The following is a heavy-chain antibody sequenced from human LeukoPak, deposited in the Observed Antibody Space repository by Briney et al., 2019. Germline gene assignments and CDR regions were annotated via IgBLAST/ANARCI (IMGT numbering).Heavy chain of an antibody. CDR3: TRRAYDYGDYGAFDI. Sequence: PSETLSLTCTVSGGSISSDYWSWIRQPPGKGLEWIGNIYYSGSTYYNPSLKSRVTISVDTSKNQFSLKLNSVTAADTAVYYCTRRAYDYGDYGAFDIWGQGTMVTVSS. CDR2: IYYSGST. V-gene: IGHV4-59*12. D-gene: IGHD4-17*01. CDR1: GGSISSDY. J-gene: IGHJ3*02.